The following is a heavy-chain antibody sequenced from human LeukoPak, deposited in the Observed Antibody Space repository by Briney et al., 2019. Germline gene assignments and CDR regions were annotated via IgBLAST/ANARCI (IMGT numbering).Heavy chain of an antibody. CDR2: IIPIFGTA. J-gene: IGHJ4*02. D-gene: IGHD1-26*01. Sequence: SVKVSCKASGGTFSSYAISWVRQAPGQGLEWMGGIIPIFGTANYAQKFQGRVTITTDESRSTAYMELSSLRSEDTAVYYCARGSYYGGGIVYWGQGTLVTVSS. CDR3: ARGSYYGGGIVY. V-gene: IGHV1-69*05. CDR1: GGTFSSYA.